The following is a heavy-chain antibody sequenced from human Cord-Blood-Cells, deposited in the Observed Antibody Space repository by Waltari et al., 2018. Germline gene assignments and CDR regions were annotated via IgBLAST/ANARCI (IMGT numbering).Heavy chain of an antibody. CDR3: ARQYSSGWYFDY. J-gene: IGHJ4*02. CDR2: IYYSGST. CDR1: GGSISSTSYY. D-gene: IGHD6-19*01. V-gene: IGHV4-39*01. Sequence: QLQLQESGPGLVKPSETLSLTCTVSGGSISSTSYYWGWTRQPPGKGLEWIGSIYYSGSTYYNPSLKSRVTISVDTSKNQFSLKLSSVTDADTAVYYCARQYSSGWYFDYWGQGTLVTVSS.